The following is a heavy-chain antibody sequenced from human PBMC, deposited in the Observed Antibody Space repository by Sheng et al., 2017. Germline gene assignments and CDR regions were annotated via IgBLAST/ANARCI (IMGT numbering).Heavy chain of an antibody. CDR2: IIPILGIA. J-gene: IGHJ3*02. D-gene: IGHD5-12*01. V-gene: IGHV1-69*02. CDR1: GGTFSSYT. Sequence: QVQLVQSGAEVKKPGSSVKVSCKASGGTFSSYTISWVRQAPGQGLEWMGRIIPILGIANYAQKFQGRVTITADKSTSTAYMELSSLRSEDTAVYYCARARRDGYNGHYAFDIWAKGQWSPSLQ. CDR3: ARARRDGYNGHYAFDI.